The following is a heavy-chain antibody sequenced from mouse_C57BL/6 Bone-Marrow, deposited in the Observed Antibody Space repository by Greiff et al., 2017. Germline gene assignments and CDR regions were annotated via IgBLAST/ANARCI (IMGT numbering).Heavy chain of an antibody. V-gene: IGHV14-2*01. CDR3: ASVQRDY. CDR1: GFNIKDYY. J-gene: IGHJ2*01. CDR2: IVPEDGET. Sequence: VQLQQSGAELVKPGASVKLSCTASGFNIKDYYMHWVKQRTEQGLEWIGRIVPEDGETKYAPNFQGKATITADTSSNTAYLQLSSRTSEDTAVYYCASVQRDYWGQGATLTVSS.